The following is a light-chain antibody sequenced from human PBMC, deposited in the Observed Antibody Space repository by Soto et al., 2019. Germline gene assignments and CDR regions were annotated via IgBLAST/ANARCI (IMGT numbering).Light chain of an antibody. V-gene: IGLV2-8*01. CDR3: SSYAGTNNYV. J-gene: IGLJ1*01. Sequence: QSALTQPRSASGSPGQSVTISCTGASSDVGAYNFVSWYQQHPGKAPKLMIYEVNKRPSGVPDRFSGSKSGNTASLTVSGLQAEHEADYYCSSYAGTNNYVFGTGTKLTVL. CDR2: EVN. CDR1: SSDVGAYNF.